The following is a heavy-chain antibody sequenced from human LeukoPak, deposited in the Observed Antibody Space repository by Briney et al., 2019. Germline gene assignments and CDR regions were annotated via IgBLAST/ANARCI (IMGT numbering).Heavy chain of an antibody. V-gene: IGHV4-34*01. Sequence: SETLSLTCAVYGGSFSGYYWSWIRQPPGKGLEWIGEINHSGSTNYNPSLKSRVTISEDTSKEQFSLKVTSVTAADTAVYYCARLYGGKIVWGQGTLVTVSS. CDR3: ARLYGGKIV. D-gene: IGHD4-23*01. J-gene: IGHJ4*02. CDR1: GGSFSGYY. CDR2: INHSGST.